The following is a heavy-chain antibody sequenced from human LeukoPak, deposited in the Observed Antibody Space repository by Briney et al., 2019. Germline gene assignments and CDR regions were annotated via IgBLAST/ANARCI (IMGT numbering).Heavy chain of an antibody. V-gene: IGHV3-53*01. CDR2: IYSGGST. CDR3: ARVGYGDYPTGHPYGMDV. D-gene: IGHD4-17*01. Sequence: PGGSLRLSCAASGFTVSSNYMSWVRQAPGKGLEWVSVIYSGGSTYYADSVKGRFTISRDNSKNTLYLQMNSLRAEDTAVYYCARVGYGDYPTGHPYGMDVWGQGTTVTVSS. J-gene: IGHJ6*02. CDR1: GFTVSSNY.